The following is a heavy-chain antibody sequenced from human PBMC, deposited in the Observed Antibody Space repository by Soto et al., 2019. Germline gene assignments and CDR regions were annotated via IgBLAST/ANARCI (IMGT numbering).Heavy chain of an antibody. CDR2: IIPIFGTT. Sequence: QVQLVQSETEVRKPGSSVKVSCRASGGTFGSNAISWVRQAPGQGLEWMGNIIPIFGTTKSSQNFQGRVTMTAEESTNTAYMELSSLRSEDTAIYFCAREGYTFGPGAVSGAFDIWGQGTMVTVSS. D-gene: IGHD1-1*01. CDR3: AREGYTFGPGAVSGAFDI. CDR1: GGTFGSNA. J-gene: IGHJ3*02. V-gene: IGHV1-69*15.